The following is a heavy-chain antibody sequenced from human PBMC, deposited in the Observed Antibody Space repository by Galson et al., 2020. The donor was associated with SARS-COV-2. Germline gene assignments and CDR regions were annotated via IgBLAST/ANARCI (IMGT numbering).Heavy chain of an antibody. CDR3: ARGRSRQLDY. CDR1: GFTFKNYW. V-gene: IGHV3-74*01. Sequence: GGYLRLSCAASGFTFKNYWMYWVRQAPGKGLVWVSRINADGSAPSYADSVKGRFTISRDNAMNTLFLQMNSLRAEDMAVYYCARGRSRQLDYWGQGALVTVSS. CDR2: INADGSAP. D-gene: IGHD3-10*01. J-gene: IGHJ4*02.